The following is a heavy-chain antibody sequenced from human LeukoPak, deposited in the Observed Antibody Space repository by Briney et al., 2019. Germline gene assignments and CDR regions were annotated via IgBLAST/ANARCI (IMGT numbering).Heavy chain of an antibody. J-gene: IGHJ6*02. CDR1: GFTFSAYA. Sequence: GVSLRLSCAASGFTFSAYAMAWVRQAPGKGLEWVSTIYDDNTYYADSVKGRFAISTDNSKNTLYLQMNSLRVEDTAVYYCARGGSVPAAMPAYYYYGMDVWGQGTTVTVSS. CDR3: ARGGSVPAAMPAYYYYGMDV. CDR2: IYDDNT. V-gene: IGHV3-23*01. D-gene: IGHD2-2*01.